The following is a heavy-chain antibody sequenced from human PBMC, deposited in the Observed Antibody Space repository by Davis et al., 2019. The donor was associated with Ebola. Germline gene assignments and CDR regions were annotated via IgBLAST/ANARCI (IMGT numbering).Heavy chain of an antibody. J-gene: IGHJ6*04. Sequence: GESLKISCAASGFTFSSYAMTWVRQAPGKGLEWVSGISGSGGSTYYADSVKGRFTISRDNSKNTLYLQMNSLRAEDTAVYYCVSGYSGYDPSTYYYYGMDVWGKGTTVTVSS. CDR2: ISGSGGST. CDR3: VSGYSGYDPSTYYYYGMDV. V-gene: IGHV3-23*01. D-gene: IGHD5-12*01. CDR1: GFTFSSYA.